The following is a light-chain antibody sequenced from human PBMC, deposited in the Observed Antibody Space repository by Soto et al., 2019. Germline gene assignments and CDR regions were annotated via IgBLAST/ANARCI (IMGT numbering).Light chain of an antibody. Sequence: QSVLAQPASVSGSPGQSITISCTGTSTDVGAYNYVAWYQQHPGKAPKLIIYEVTNRPSGVSYRFSASKSGNTASLTISGLHSEDEADYYCISYTGKSASYVLGNGTKVTVL. CDR2: EVT. CDR1: STDVGAYNY. J-gene: IGLJ1*01. CDR3: ISYTGKSASYV. V-gene: IGLV2-14*01.